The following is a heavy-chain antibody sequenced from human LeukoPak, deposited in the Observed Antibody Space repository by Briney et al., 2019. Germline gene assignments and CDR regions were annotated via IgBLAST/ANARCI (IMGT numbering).Heavy chain of an antibody. J-gene: IGHJ5*02. CDR2: INAGNGNT. CDR3: ARDMFMVQVGPTHWGFDP. D-gene: IGHD4/OR15-4a*01. V-gene: IGHV1-3*01. Sequence: ASVKVSCKASGYTFISYAMHWVRQAPGQRLEWMGWINAGNGNTKYSQKFQGRVTMTRDTSTSTVYMELSSLRSEDTAVYYCARDMFMVQVGPTHWGFDPWGQGTLVTVSS. CDR1: GYTFISYA.